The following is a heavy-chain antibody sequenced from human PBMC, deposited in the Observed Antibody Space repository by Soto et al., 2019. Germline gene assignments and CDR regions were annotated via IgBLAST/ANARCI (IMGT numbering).Heavy chain of an antibody. V-gene: IGHV1-69*02. CDR1: GDTFSSYT. D-gene: IGHD2-21*02. J-gene: IGHJ4*02. CDR2: IIPIPGIA. CDR3: ASDDGLAYCGGDCYS. Sequence: QVQLVQSGAEVKKPGSSVKVSCKAAGDTFSSYTISWVRQAPGQGLEWMGRIIPIPGIANYAQKFQGRVTITADKSTSTVYMELSSLRSEDTAVYYCASDDGLAYCGGDCYSWGQGTLVTVSS.